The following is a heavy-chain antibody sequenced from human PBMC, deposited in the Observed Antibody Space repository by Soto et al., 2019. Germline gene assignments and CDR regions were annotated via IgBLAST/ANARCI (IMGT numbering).Heavy chain of an antibody. J-gene: IGHJ4*02. CDR3: ARDLKKVVRGIDY. CDR1: GFTFSSYA. V-gene: IGHV3-30-3*01. Sequence: QVQLVESGGGVVQPGRSLRLSCAASGFTFSSYAMHWVSQAPGKGLEWVAAMSFDGYDKYYADSVKGRFTISRDNSMDTLYLQMSSLRAEDTAVYYCARDLKKVVRGIDYWGQGTLVTVSS. D-gene: IGHD3-10*01. CDR2: MSFDGYDK.